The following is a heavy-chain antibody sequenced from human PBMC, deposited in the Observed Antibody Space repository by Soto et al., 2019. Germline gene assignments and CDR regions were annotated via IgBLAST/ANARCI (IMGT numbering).Heavy chain of an antibody. V-gene: IGHV3-23*01. CDR1: GFTFSSYA. D-gene: IGHD1-26*01. J-gene: IGHJ4*01. CDR3: AKSTRAGRYYCFDS. CDR2: ISGTGGNP. Sequence: PGGSLRLSCTASGFTFSSYAMGWVRQAPGKGPEWVSAISGTGGNPYYADSVKGRFTISRDDSRNTLYLQMDSLRAEDTANYYCAKSTRAGRYYCFDSWGHGTLVPVYS.